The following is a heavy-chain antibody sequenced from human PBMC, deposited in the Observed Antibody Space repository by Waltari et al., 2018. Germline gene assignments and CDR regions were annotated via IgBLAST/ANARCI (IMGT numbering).Heavy chain of an antibody. Sequence: EVQLVQSGAEVKKPGATVKLSCQASGYKFTDYYVHWVQQAPGKGLEWVGRVDPEDGESVYAEKFQGRLTITADTSTDTAYIELSTLRSEDTALFYCATERPQMVFPPLQYWGQGTLVTVSS. CDR2: VDPEDGES. CDR3: ATERPQMVFPPLQY. D-gene: IGHD2-8*01. V-gene: IGHV1-69-2*01. J-gene: IGHJ4*02. CDR1: GYKFTDYY.